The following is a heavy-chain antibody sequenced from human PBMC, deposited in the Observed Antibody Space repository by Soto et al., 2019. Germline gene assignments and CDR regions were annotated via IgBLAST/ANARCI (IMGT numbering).Heavy chain of an antibody. CDR3: ARASSRPLFRWFDP. J-gene: IGHJ5*02. CDR1: GYSFTSDW. CDR2: IYPGDSDT. D-gene: IGHD6-13*01. Sequence: PVGSLKISCNGSGYSFTSDWIGWVRQMPGKGLEWMGIIYPGDSDTRYSPSFQGQVTISADKSISTAYLQWSSLKASDTAMYYCARASSRPLFRWFDPWGQGTLVTVSS. V-gene: IGHV5-51*01.